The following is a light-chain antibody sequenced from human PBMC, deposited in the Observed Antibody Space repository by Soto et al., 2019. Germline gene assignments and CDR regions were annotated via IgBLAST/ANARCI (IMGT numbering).Light chain of an antibody. CDR3: QQYGSSPWT. CDR2: GAS. J-gene: IGKJ1*01. V-gene: IGKV3-20*01. Sequence: VLTQSPATLSLSPGERATLSCRASQSVSSYLAWYQQKPGQAPRLLIYGASSRATGIPDRFSGSGSGTDFTLTISRLEPEDFAVYYCQQYGSSPWTFGQGTKVDIK. CDR1: QSVSSY.